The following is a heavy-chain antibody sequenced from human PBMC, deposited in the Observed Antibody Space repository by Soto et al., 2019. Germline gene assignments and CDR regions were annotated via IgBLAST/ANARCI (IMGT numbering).Heavy chain of an antibody. J-gene: IGHJ6*03. Sequence: SETLSLTCTVSGGSISSYYWSWIRQPPGKGLEWIGYIYYSGSTNYNPSLKIRVTIAVDTSKNQFSLKLSSLTAADTAVYYCARVSSIADRSYYYYIDVWGKGTTVTVSS. D-gene: IGHD6-6*01. CDR3: ARVSSIADRSYYYYIDV. CDR1: GGSISSYY. CDR2: IYYSGST. V-gene: IGHV4-59*01.